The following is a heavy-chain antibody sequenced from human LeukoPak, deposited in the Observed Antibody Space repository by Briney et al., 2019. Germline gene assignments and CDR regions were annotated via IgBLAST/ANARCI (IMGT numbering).Heavy chain of an antibody. Sequence: SETLSLTCAVSGYSISSGYYWGWIRQPPGKGLEWIGSIYHSGSTYYNPSLKSRVTISVDTSKNQFSVKLSSVTAADTAVYYCARRQWELIDYWGQGTLVTVSS. V-gene: IGHV4-38-2*01. CDR1: GYSISSGYY. J-gene: IGHJ4*02. D-gene: IGHD1-26*01. CDR3: ARRQWELIDY. CDR2: IYHSGST.